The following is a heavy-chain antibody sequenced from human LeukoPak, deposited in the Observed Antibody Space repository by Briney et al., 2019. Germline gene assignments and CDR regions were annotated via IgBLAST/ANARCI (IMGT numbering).Heavy chain of an antibody. CDR1: GFTFSSYA. J-gene: IGHJ4*02. D-gene: IGHD3-3*01. V-gene: IGHV3-23*01. Sequence: GGSLRLSCAASGFTFSSYAMNWVRQAPGKGLEWVSAISGSGGSTYYADSVKGRFTISRDNSKNTLYLQMNSLRAEDTAVYYCAKVPAVRITIFGVSFDFWGQGTLVTDSS. CDR3: AKVPAVRITIFGVSFDF. CDR2: ISGSGGST.